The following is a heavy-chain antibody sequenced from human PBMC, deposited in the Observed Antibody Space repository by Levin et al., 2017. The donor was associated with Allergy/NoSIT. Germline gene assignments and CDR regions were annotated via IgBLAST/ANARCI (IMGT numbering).Heavy chain of an antibody. CDR1: GDSVSSNSAA. D-gene: IGHD6-6*01. J-gene: IGHJ4*02. CDR2: TYYRSKWDY. CDR3: ARGRSSSPTSSFDC. Sequence: SQTLSLTCAISGDSVSSNSAAWNWIRQSPSRGLEWLGRTYYRSKWDYDYTLSMRSRITIYPDTSENHLSLQLSSVTPEDTAVYYCARGRSSSPTSSFDCWGQGTLVTVSS. V-gene: IGHV6-1*01.